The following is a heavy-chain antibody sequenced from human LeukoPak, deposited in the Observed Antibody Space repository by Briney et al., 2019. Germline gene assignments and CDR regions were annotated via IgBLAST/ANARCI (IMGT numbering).Heavy chain of an antibody. J-gene: IGHJ4*02. Sequence: PSETLSLTCTVSGGSISSSSYYWGWVRQPPGKGLEWIGSIYYSGSTYYNPSLKSRVTISVDTSKNQFSLKLSSVTAADTAVYHCARHGVLLWFGTTPYYFDYWGQGTLVTVSS. CDR1: GGSISSSSYY. CDR3: ARHGVLLWFGTTPYYFDY. D-gene: IGHD3-10*01. CDR2: IYYSGST. V-gene: IGHV4-39*01.